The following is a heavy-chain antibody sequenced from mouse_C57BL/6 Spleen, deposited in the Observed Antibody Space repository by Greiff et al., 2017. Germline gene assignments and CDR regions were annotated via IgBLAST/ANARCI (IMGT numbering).Heavy chain of an antibody. D-gene: IGHD1-1*01. Sequence: VQLQQSGPELVKPGASVKISCKASGYAFSSSWMNWVKQRPGKGLEWIGRIYPGDGDTNYNGKFKGKATLTADKSSSTAYMQLSSLTSEDSAVYFCARRYGSSGEAMDYWGQGTSVTVSS. CDR2: IYPGDGDT. J-gene: IGHJ4*01. CDR3: ARRYGSSGEAMDY. CDR1: GYAFSSSW. V-gene: IGHV1-82*01.